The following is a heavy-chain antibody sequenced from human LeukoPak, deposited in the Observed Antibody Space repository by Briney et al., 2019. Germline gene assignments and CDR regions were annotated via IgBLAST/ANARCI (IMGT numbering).Heavy chain of an antibody. CDR3: ARDCSSTSCYNVY. D-gene: IGHD2-2*02. Sequence: GASVKVSCKASGYTFTNHGFSWVRQAPGQGLEWMGWISTYNGDTNYAQNLQGRVTMTTDTSTSTAYMEMRSLRSDDTAVYYCARDCSSTSCYNVYWGQGTLVTVYS. CDR1: GYTFTNHG. CDR2: ISTYNGDT. V-gene: IGHV1-18*01. J-gene: IGHJ4*02.